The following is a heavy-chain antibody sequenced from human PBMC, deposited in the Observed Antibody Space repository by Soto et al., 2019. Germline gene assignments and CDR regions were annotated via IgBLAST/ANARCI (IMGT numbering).Heavy chain of an antibody. J-gene: IGHJ3*02. CDR3: ASCGGATTAFDI. CDR1: GGSISSSSYY. Sequence: SETLSLTCTVSGGSISSSSYYWGWIRQPPGKGLEWIGSIYYSGSTYYNPSLKSRVTISVDTSKNQFSLKLSSVTAADTAVYYCASCGGATTAFDIWGQGTMVTVSS. V-gene: IGHV4-39*01. D-gene: IGHD1-26*01. CDR2: IYYSGST.